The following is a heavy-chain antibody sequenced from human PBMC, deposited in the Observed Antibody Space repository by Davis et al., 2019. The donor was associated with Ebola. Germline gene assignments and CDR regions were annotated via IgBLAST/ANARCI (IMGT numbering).Heavy chain of an antibody. CDR3: ARDIWYYYGSGSYNWFDP. J-gene: IGHJ5*02. CDR1: GFTVSSNY. CDR2: IYSGGST. V-gene: IGHV3-53*01. D-gene: IGHD3-10*01. Sequence: PGGSLRLSCAASGFTVSSNYMSWVRQAPGKGLEWVSVIYSGGSTYYADSVKGRFTISRDNSKNTLYLQMNSLRAEDTAVYYCARDIWYYYGSGSYNWFDPWGQGTLVTVSS.